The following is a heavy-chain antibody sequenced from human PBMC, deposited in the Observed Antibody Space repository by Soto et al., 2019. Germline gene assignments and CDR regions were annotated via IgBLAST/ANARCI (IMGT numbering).Heavy chain of an antibody. D-gene: IGHD6-19*01. CDR2: IYPGDSDT. CDR1: GYSFTNYW. J-gene: IGHJ4*02. V-gene: IGHV5-51*01. CDR3: AIQHPLDSSAWYN. Sequence: GESLKISCKASGYSFTNYWIGWVRQMPGKGLEWMGTIYPGDSDTRYSPSFQGQVTFPVDKSINTAYLHWTSLKASDTAIYYCAIQHPLDSSAWYNWGQGTLVTAPQ.